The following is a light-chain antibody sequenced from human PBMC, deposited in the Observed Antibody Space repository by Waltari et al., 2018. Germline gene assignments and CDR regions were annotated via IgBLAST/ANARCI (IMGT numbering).Light chain of an antibody. V-gene: IGLV2-23*02. CDR3: CAFAGRGFYV. Sequence: SALPHPASVSVSPGQSITTPCPEISSDVVSYPLLSWYQRHPGGAPKLLIYEVSKRPSGVSTRFSGSKSGKTASLTISGLQAEDEAEYYCCAFAGRGFYVFGTGTRVTVL. J-gene: IGLJ1*01. CDR1: SSDVVSYPL. CDR2: EVS.